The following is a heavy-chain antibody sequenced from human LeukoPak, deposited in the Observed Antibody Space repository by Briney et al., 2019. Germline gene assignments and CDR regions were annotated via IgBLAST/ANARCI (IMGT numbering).Heavy chain of an antibody. CDR2: FYDSGNT. J-gene: IGHJ4*02. CDR3: ARGKSRGSHIDY. Sequence: SETLSLTCTVSGYSISSDYYWGWIRQPPGTGLEWIGSFYDSGNTYYNPSLKSRVTISVDTSKNQFSLKVRSVTAADTAVYFCARGKSRGSHIDYWGQGTLVTVSS. V-gene: IGHV4-38-2*02. D-gene: IGHD1-26*01. CDR1: GYSISSDYY.